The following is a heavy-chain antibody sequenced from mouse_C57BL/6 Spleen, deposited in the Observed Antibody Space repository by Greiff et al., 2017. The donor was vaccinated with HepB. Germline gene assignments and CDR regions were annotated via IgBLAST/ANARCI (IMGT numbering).Heavy chain of an antibody. V-gene: IGHV2-6*01. CDR1: GFSLTSYG. Sequence: VQVVESGPGLVAPSQSLSITCTVSGFSLTSYGVDWVRQSPGKGLEWLGVIWGVGSTNYNSALKSRLSISKDNSKSQVFLKMNSLQTDDTAIYYCARDLTGYAMDYWGQGTSVTVSS. CDR2: IWGVGST. J-gene: IGHJ4*01. CDR3: ARDLTGYAMDY. D-gene: IGHD4-1*01.